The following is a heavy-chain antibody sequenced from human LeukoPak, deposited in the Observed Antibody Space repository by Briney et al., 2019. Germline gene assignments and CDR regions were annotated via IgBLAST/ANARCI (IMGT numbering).Heavy chain of an antibody. J-gene: IGHJ6*02. CDR3: ARAMTPSTGLWFGEGNGLDV. D-gene: IGHD3-10*01. Sequence: SETLSLTCTVSGGSISSYYWNWIRQPPGKGLEWIGYISHTGNTKSNPSLKSRVTISVDTSKNQFSLKLSSVTAADTAVYSCARAMTPSTGLWFGEGNGLDVWGQGTTVTVSS. CDR1: GGSISSYY. V-gene: IGHV4-59*01. CDR2: ISHTGNT.